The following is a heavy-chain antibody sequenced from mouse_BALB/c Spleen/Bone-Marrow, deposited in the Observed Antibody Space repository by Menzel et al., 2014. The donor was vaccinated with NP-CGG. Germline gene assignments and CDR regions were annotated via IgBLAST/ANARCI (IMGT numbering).Heavy chain of an antibody. CDR1: GFSLTDYG. CDR3: AKLGRSYYYFDV. Sequence: QVQLKESGPGLVAPSQSLSITCTVSGFSLTDYGVSWIRQPPGKGLEWLGVIWGGGSTYYNSALKSRLSISKDNSKSXVFLKMNSLQTVDSAMYYCAKLGRSYYYFDVWGAGTTVTVSS. J-gene: IGHJ1*01. CDR2: IWGGGST. V-gene: IGHV2-6-5*01. D-gene: IGHD1-1*01.